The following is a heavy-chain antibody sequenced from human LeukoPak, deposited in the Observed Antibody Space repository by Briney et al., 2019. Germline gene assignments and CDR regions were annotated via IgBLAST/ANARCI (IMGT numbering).Heavy chain of an antibody. Sequence: ASVKVSCKASGYTFTGYYMHWVRQAPGQGLEWMGWINPNSGGTNYAQKFQGRVTMTRDTSISTAYMELSRLRSDDTAVYYCERGDCSSTSCYTIAEWFDPWGQGTLVTVSS. J-gene: IGHJ5*02. V-gene: IGHV1-2*02. CDR1: GYTFTGYY. CDR2: INPNSGGT. CDR3: ERGDCSSTSCYTIAEWFDP. D-gene: IGHD2-2*02.